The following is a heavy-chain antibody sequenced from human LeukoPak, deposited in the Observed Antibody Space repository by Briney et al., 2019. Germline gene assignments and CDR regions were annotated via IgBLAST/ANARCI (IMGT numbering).Heavy chain of an antibody. CDR2: IYYSGST. J-gene: IGHJ6*02. CDR3: ASAPTYYDFWSGYIYYYYGMDV. Sequence: PSETLSLTCTVSGGSISSYYWSWIRQPPGKGLEWIGYIYYSGSTNYNPSLKSRVTISVDTSKNQFSLKLSSVTAADTAVYYCASAPTYYDFWSGYIYYYYGMDVWGQGTTVTVSS. V-gene: IGHV4-59*01. CDR1: GGSISSYY. D-gene: IGHD3-3*01.